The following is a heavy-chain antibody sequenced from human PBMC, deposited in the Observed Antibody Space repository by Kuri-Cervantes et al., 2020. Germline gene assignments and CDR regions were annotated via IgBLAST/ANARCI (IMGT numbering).Heavy chain of an antibody. D-gene: IGHD6-19*01. CDR3: AKGPHGSGRTQTP. CDR2: IWYDGSNK. V-gene: IGHV3-33*06. Sequence: GGSLRLSCAASGFTFSSYGMHWVRQAPGKGLEWVAVIWYDGSNKYYADSVKGRFTISRDNSKNTLYLQMNSLRGDDTAFYYCAKGPHGSGRTQTPWGQGTLVTVSS. J-gene: IGHJ5*02. CDR1: GFTFSSYG.